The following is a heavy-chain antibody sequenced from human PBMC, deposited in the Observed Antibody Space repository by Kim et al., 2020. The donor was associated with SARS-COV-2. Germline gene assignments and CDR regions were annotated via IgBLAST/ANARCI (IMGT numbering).Heavy chain of an antibody. J-gene: IGHJ4*02. CDR2: ST. Sequence: STNYNPSLKSRVTISVDTSKNQFSLKLSSVTAADTAVYYCARKGEVVAKYYFDYWGQGTLVTVSS. V-gene: IGHV4-34*01. CDR3: ARKGEVVAKYYFDY. D-gene: IGHD5-12*01.